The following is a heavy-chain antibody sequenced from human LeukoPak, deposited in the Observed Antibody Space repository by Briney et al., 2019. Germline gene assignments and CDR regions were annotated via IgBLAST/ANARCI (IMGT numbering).Heavy chain of an antibody. V-gene: IGHV3-23*01. CDR1: GFTFSSYE. Sequence: PGGSLRLSCAASGFTFSSYEMNWVRQAPGKGLEWVSAISGSSGSTYYADSVKGRFTISRDNSKNTLYLQMSSLRAEDTAVYYCAKDRGSSSLYFDYWGQGTLVTVSS. D-gene: IGHD6-13*01. CDR2: ISGSSGST. CDR3: AKDRGSSSLYFDY. J-gene: IGHJ4*02.